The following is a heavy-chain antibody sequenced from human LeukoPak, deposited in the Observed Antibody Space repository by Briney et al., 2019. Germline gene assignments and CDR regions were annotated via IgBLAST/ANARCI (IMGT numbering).Heavy chain of an antibody. J-gene: IGHJ4*02. D-gene: IGHD1-14*01. CDR1: GFPFSSFE. Sequence: GGSLRLSCAASGFPFSSFEMNWVRQAPGQGLEWISYISSNGGTIYYADSVKGRFTTSRDNAKNSLYLQMSSLRVEDTAVYYCARDFGIVDNRFDYWGQGALATVSS. CDR3: ARDFGIVDNRFDY. V-gene: IGHV3-48*03. CDR2: ISSNGGTI.